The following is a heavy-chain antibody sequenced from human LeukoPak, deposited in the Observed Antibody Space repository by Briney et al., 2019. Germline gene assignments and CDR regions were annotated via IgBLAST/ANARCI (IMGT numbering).Heavy chain of an antibody. Sequence: GGSLRLSCAASGFTFSSYGMHWVRQAPGKGLEWVAVISYDGSNKYYADSVKGRFTISRDNSKNTLYLQMNSLRAEDTAVYYCAKVHCSGGSCFNDYWGQGTLVTVSS. V-gene: IGHV3-30*18. CDR1: GFTFSSYG. J-gene: IGHJ4*02. D-gene: IGHD2-15*01. CDR2: ISYDGSNK. CDR3: AKVHCSGGSCFNDY.